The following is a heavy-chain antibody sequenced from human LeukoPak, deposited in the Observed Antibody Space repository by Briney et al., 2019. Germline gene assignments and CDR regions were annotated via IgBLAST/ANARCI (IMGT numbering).Heavy chain of an antibody. CDR2: INHSGST. V-gene: IGHV4-34*01. CDR1: GGSFSGYY. J-gene: IGHJ4*02. D-gene: IGHD6-19*01. CDR3: ARSVVHLLRPVAGKESPSKIGRGGFDY. Sequence: PSETLSLTCAVYGGSFSGYYWSWIRQPPGKGLEWIGEINHSGSTNYNPSLKSRVTISVDTSKNQFSLKLSSVTAADTAVYYCARSVVHLLRPVAGKESPSKIGRGGFDYWGQGTLVTVSS.